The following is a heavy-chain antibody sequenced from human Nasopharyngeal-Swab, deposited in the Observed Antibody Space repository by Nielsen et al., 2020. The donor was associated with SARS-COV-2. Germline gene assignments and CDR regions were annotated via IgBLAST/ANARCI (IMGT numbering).Heavy chain of an antibody. J-gene: IGHJ3*02. V-gene: IGHV3-33*01. Sequence: VRQAPGKGLEWVAVIWYDGSNKYYADFVKGRFTISRDNSKNTLYLQMNSLRAEDTAVYYCARGPIWFGELPGAFDIWGQGTMVTVSS. D-gene: IGHD3-10*01. CDR3: ARGPIWFGELPGAFDI. CDR2: IWYDGSNK.